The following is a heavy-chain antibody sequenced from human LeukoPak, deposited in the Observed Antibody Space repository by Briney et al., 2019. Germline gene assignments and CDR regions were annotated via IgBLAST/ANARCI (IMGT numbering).Heavy chain of an antibody. Sequence: PSETLSLTCTVSGDSISGYSWNWIRQPAGKGLEWIGRMYSGGSAKYNPFLMSRVTMSVDTSKKQFSLKLTSLTAADTAVYYCARASSGSFYYFDYWGQGTLVTVSP. CDR3: ARASSGSFYYFDY. CDR1: GDSISGYS. J-gene: IGHJ4*02. V-gene: IGHV4-4*07. D-gene: IGHD3-22*01. CDR2: MYSGGSA.